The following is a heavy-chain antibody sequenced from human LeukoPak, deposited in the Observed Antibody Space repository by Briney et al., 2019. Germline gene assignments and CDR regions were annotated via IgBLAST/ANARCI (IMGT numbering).Heavy chain of an antibody. CDR3: ARAVLDY. Sequence: SETLSLTCAIYGGSFSGYYWTWIRQPPGKGLEWIGEINHTGSTNYNPSLKSRVTISVDTSKNQFSLKLSSVTAADTAVYYCARAVLDYWGQGTLVTVSS. CDR2: INHTGST. D-gene: IGHD1-1*01. CDR1: GGSFSGYY. J-gene: IGHJ4*02. V-gene: IGHV4-34*01.